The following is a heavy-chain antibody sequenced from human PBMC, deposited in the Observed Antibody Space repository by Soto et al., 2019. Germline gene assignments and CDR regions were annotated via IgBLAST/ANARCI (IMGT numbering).Heavy chain of an antibody. Sequence: EVQLVESGGGLVKPGGSLRLSCAASGFTFSSYSMNWVRQAPGKGLEWVSSISSSSSYIYYADSVKGRFTISRDNAKNSLYLQMNSLRAEDTAVYYCARRGCSGGSCYYNWFDPWGQGTLVTVSS. CDR3: ARRGCSGGSCYYNWFDP. J-gene: IGHJ5*02. CDR1: GFTFSSYS. D-gene: IGHD2-15*01. CDR2: ISSSSSYI. V-gene: IGHV3-21*01.